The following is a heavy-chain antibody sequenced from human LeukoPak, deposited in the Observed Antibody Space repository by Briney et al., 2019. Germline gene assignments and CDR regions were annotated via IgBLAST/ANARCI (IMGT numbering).Heavy chain of an antibody. V-gene: IGHV4-34*01. CDR3: ARGKLLWFGESRSFDY. CDR2: INHSGST. D-gene: IGHD3-10*01. J-gene: IGHJ4*02. CDR1: GGSISSYY. Sequence: PSETLSLTCTVSGGSISSYYWSWIRQPPGKELEWIGEINHSGSTNYNPSLKSRVTISVDTSKNQFSLKPSSVTAADTAVYYCARGKLLWFGESRSFDYWGQGTLVTVSS.